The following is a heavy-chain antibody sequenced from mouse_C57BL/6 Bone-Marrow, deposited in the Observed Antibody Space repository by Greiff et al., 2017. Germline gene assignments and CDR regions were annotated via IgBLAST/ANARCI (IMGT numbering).Heavy chain of an antibody. CDR1: GFTFSSYG. Sequence: EVQLVESGGGLVKPGGSLKLSCAASGFTFSSYGMPWVRQTPEKSLEWVATISAGGSYTYYTDNVKGRFTISRDNAKNNLYLQMRHLKSEDTAMYYCARDKGYGRPWCAYWGEGTLVTVSA. V-gene: IGHV5-4*01. D-gene: IGHD1-1*01. CDR3: ARDKGYGRPWCAY. CDR2: ISAGGSYT. J-gene: IGHJ3*01.